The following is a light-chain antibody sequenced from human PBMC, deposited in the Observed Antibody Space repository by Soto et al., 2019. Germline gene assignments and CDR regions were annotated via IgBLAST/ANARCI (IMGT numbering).Light chain of an antibody. CDR1: QSVFSS. Sequence: EIVMTQSPATLSVSPGDRATLSCRASQSVFSSLAWYQQKPGQAPRLLIYGAATSATGIPARFSGSGSGTEFTLTISSLQSEDFAVYYCQQYHNWPAFGQGTKVEIK. CDR2: GAA. V-gene: IGKV3-15*01. J-gene: IGKJ1*01. CDR3: QQYHNWPA.